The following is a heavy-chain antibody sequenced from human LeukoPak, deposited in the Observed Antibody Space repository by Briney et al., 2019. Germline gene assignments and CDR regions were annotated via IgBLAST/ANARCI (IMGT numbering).Heavy chain of an antibody. CDR3: AKMPTPIYYDSSGSGDYFDY. V-gene: IGHV3-9*01. CDR1: GFTFDDYA. Sequence: GGSLRLSCAASGFTFDDYAMHWVRQAPGKGLEWVSGISWNGGSIGYADSVKGRFTIPRDNAKNSLYLHMNSLRAEDTALYFCAKMPTPIYYDSSGSGDYFDYWGQGTLVTVSS. D-gene: IGHD3-22*01. J-gene: IGHJ4*02. CDR2: ISWNGGSI.